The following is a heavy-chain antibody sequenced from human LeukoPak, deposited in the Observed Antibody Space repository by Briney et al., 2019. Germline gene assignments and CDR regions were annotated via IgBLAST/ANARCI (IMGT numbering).Heavy chain of an antibody. CDR3: ARGGSASGAPSSFDY. CDR1: GFTFSSYS. V-gene: IGHV3-21*01. J-gene: IGHJ4*02. D-gene: IGHD1-26*01. CDR2: ISSSSSYI. Sequence: GGSLRLSCAASGFTFSSYSMNWVRQAPGKGLEWVSSISSSSSYIYYADSVKGRFTISRDNAKSSLYLQINSLRAEDTAVYYCARGGSASGAPSSFDYWGQGTLVTVSS.